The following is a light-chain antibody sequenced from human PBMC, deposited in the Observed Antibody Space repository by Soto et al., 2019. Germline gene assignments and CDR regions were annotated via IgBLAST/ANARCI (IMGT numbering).Light chain of an antibody. CDR1: QGVTSF. J-gene: IGKJ4*01. Sequence: EIVLTQSPATLSLSPGERATLSCRASQGVTSFLAWDQQKPGQAPRLLMYDACNRATGIPAKFSGSGPGTDFTFTISSPEPEDFAVYYCQQRSSWLTVGGGTK. CDR3: QQRSSWLT. V-gene: IGKV3D-11*01. CDR2: DAC.